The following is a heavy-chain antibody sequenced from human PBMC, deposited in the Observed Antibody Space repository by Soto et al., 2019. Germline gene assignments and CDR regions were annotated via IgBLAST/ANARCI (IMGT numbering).Heavy chain of an antibody. V-gene: IGHV3-23*01. J-gene: IGHJ5*02. Sequence: PGGSLRLSCVASGFTFSSYAMSWVRQAPGKGLEWVSAVSGSGGSTYYADSVKGRFTISRDNSKNTLYLQMNSLRAEDTAVYYCAKDYWLRNWFDPSGQGSVVTVSS. CDR3: AKDYWLRNWFDP. CDR1: GFTFSSYA. CDR2: VSGSGGST. D-gene: IGHD5-12*01.